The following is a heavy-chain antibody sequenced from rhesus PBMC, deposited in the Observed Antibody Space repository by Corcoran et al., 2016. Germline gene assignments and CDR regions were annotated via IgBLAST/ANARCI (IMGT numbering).Heavy chain of an antibody. CDR1: GGSISDSYW. V-gene: IGHV4S10*01. CDR3: ASHGYYDSGYYRSVDY. Sequence: QVQLQESGPGVVKPSETLSLTCAVSGGSISDSYWWSWIRQPPGKGLEWIGYIYGRRTSTNYNPSLKSRVTMSKDASKNQFSWKLSSVTAADTTVYYCASHGYYDSGYYRSVDYWGQGVLVTVSS. CDR2: IYGRRTST. D-gene: IGHD3-28*01. J-gene: IGHJ4*01.